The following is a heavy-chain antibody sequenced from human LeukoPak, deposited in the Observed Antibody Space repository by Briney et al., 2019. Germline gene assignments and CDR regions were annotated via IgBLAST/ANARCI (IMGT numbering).Heavy chain of an antibody. D-gene: IGHD1-1*01. CDR1: GGSISSYY. CDR2: IYYSGST. J-gene: IGHJ5*02. V-gene: IGHV4-59*12. Sequence: SETLSLTCTVSGGSISSYYWSWIRQPPGKGLEWIGYIYYSGSTNYNPSLKSRVTISVDTSKNQFSLKLSSVTAADTAVYYCARNVHLDPWGQGTLVTVSS. CDR3: ARNVHLDP.